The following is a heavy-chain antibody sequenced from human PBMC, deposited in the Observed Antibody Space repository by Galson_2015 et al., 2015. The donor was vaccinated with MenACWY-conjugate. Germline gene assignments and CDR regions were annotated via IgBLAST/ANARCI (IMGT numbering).Heavy chain of an antibody. CDR1: GFTFSNSW. Sequence: SLRLSCAASGFTFSNSWMNWIRQAPGSGLEWVANINPEGSRGTYVDSVKGRFTISRDNAENSVYLEMNSLRPDDTAVFYCAAWTADDNYWAQGTLVTVSS. J-gene: IGHJ4*02. CDR3: AAWTADDNY. CDR2: INPEGSRG. V-gene: IGHV3-7*01. D-gene: IGHD3/OR15-3a*01.